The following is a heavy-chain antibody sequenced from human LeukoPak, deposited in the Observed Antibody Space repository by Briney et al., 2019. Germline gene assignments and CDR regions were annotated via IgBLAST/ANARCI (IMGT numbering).Heavy chain of an antibody. CDR1: GFTFSSYS. D-gene: IGHD5-24*01. Sequence: GGSLRLSCAASGFTFSSYSMNWVRQAPGKGLEWVSSISSSSSYIYYADSVKGRFTISRDNAKNSLYLQMNSLRAEDTAVYYCARELEMATIPFDYWGQGTLVTVSS. V-gene: IGHV3-21*01. CDR2: ISSSSSYI. J-gene: IGHJ4*02. CDR3: ARELEMATIPFDY.